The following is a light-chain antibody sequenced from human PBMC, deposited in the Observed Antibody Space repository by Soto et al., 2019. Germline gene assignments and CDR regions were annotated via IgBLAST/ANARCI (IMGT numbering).Light chain of an antibody. Sequence: EIVLTHSPGTLSLSPGERATLSCRASQIVSNNYLAGYKQKPGQAPRLLIYGASNRATGIPDRFSGSGSGTDFTLTISRLEPEAFAVYYCQQYGSSGTFGQGTKVDIK. J-gene: IGKJ1*01. CDR2: GAS. V-gene: IGKV3-20*01. CDR1: QIVSNNY. CDR3: QQYGSSGT.